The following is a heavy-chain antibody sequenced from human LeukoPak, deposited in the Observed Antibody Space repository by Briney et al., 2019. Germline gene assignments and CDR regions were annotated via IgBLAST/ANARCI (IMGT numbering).Heavy chain of an antibody. J-gene: IGHJ6*03. D-gene: IGHD3-10*01. CDR2: INHSGST. CDR1: GGSFSGYY. Sequence: PSETLSLTCAVYGGSFSGYYWSWIRQPPGKRLEWIGEINHSGSTNYNPSLKSRVTISVDTSKNQFSLKLSSVTAADTAVYYCARGSITMVRGVKKLYYYYYMDVWGKGTTVTVSS. CDR3: ARGSITMVRGVKKLYYYYYMDV. V-gene: IGHV4-34*01.